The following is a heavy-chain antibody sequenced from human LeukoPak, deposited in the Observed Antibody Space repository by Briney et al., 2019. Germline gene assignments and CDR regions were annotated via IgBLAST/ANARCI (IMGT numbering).Heavy chain of an antibody. CDR3: ARVVDAAAAYNWFDP. Sequence: SETLSLTCAVYGGSFSGYYWSWIRQPPGKGLEWIGEINHSGSTNYNPSLKSRVTISVDTSKNQFSLKLSSVTAADTAVYYCARVVDAAAAYNWFDPWGQGTLVTVSS. CDR1: GGSFSGYY. D-gene: IGHD2-2*01. J-gene: IGHJ5*02. V-gene: IGHV4-34*01. CDR2: INHSGST.